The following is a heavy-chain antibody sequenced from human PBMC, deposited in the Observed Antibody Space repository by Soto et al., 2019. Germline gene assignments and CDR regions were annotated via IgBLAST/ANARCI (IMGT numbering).Heavy chain of an antibody. CDR1: GGTFSRYA. D-gene: IGHD2-15*01. CDR2: IIPIFGTA. V-gene: IGHV1-69*01. CDR3: ARTCSGGSCDPDGQYYDHNGMDV. J-gene: IGHJ6*02. Sequence: QVQLVQSGAEVKKPGSSVKGSCKASGGTFSRYAISWVRQAPGQGLEWMGGIIPIFGTANYAQKFQGRVTSTADEATSTAYMEVSSLRAEDTAVDDWARTCSGGSCDPDGQYYDHNGMDVWGQGTTGAVSS.